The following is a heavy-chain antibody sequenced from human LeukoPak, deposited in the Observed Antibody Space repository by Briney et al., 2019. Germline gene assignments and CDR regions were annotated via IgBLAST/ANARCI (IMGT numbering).Heavy chain of an antibody. D-gene: IGHD1-26*01. Sequence: GGSLRLSCAASGFTFSSYAMSWVRQAPGKGLEWVSYISSSGSTIYYADSVKGRFTISRDNAKNSLYLQMNSLRAEDTAVYYCASCGSYPYYYYYYMDVWGKGTTVTVSS. J-gene: IGHJ6*03. CDR3: ASCGSYPYYYYYYMDV. V-gene: IGHV3-48*04. CDR2: ISSSGSTI. CDR1: GFTFSSYA.